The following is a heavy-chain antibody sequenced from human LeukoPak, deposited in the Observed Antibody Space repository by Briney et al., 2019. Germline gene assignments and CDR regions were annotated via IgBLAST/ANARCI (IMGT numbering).Heavy chain of an antibody. D-gene: IGHD6-19*01. CDR3: AQTTVAGPGDH. J-gene: IGHJ4*02. CDR1: GFSLSTHGVG. CDR2: IYWDDDK. Sequence: SGPTLVKPTQTLTLTCTFSGFSLSTHGVGVGWIRQPPEKALEWLALIYWDDDKRYSPSLRSRLTITKDTSKNQVVLTLTNVNPVDTATYYCAQTTVAGPGDHWGQETLVSVSS. V-gene: IGHV2-5*02.